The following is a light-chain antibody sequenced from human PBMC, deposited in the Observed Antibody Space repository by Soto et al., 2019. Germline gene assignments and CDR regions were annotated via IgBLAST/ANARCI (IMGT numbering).Light chain of an antibody. Sequence: QSVLTQPASESGSPGQSITISCTGTSSDVGGYNYVSWYQQHPGKAPKLMIFDVSDRPSGVSNRCSGSKSGNTASLTISGLQADDEADYYCSSHTTSSTRVFGTGTKVTVL. CDR1: SSDVGGYNY. CDR2: DVS. CDR3: SSHTTSSTRV. V-gene: IGLV2-14*01. J-gene: IGLJ1*01.